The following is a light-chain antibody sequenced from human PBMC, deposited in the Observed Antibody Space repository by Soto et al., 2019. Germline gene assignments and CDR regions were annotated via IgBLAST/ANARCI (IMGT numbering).Light chain of an antibody. CDR3: QQLGRSRSSWT. V-gene: IGKV3-20*01. CDR1: QSVSSNY. CDR2: VAS. Sequence: ETVLTQSPATLSLSPGERATLSCRASQSVSSNYFAWYQQKPGQAPRLLIYVASTRATGIPDRFSSSGCGTDFPFTISRLAPEDVAVYYCQQLGRSRSSWTFGQGTKVEIK. J-gene: IGKJ1*01.